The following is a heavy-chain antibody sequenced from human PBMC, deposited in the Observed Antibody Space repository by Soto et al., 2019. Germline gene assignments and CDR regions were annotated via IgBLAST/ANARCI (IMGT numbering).Heavy chain of an antibody. CDR3: ARAPYSSGWDFDY. V-gene: IGHV1-69*02. CDR2: IIPILGIA. CDR1: GGTFSSYT. Sequence: QVQLVQSGAEVKKPGSSVKVSCKASGGTFSSYTISWVRQAPGQGLEWMGRIIPILGIANYAQKFQGRVTITADKSTSTDYMELSSLRSEDTAVYYCARAPYSSGWDFDYWGQGTLVTVSS. D-gene: IGHD6-19*01. J-gene: IGHJ4*02.